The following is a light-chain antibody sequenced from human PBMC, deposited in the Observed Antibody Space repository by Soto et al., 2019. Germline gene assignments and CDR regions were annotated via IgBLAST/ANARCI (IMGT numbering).Light chain of an antibody. CDR1: SGHSSYA. Sequence: QLVLTQSPSASASLGASVKLTCTLSSGHSSYAIEWHQQQPEKGPRYLMKLNSDGSHSKGDGIPDRFSGSSSGAERYLTISSLQSEDEADYYCQTWATDIHVVFGGGTKLTVL. CDR2: LNSDGSH. V-gene: IGLV4-69*01. CDR3: QTWATDIHVV. J-gene: IGLJ2*01.